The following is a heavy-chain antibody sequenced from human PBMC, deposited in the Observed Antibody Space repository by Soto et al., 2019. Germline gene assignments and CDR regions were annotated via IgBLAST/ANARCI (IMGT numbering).Heavy chain of an antibody. J-gene: IGHJ4*02. Sequence: QVQLQESGPGLAKPSQTLSLTCTVSGGSIIDGQTYLNWIRQHPERGLEWMGYINYRGTTNYSPALKSRILMSIDTSKNQFSLRLSSVTDADTAGYDCERDAPGVAHYWGQGTLVTVSS. CDR2: INYRGTT. CDR1: GGSIIDGQTY. CDR3: ERDAPGVAHY. V-gene: IGHV4-31*03. D-gene: IGHD2-15*01.